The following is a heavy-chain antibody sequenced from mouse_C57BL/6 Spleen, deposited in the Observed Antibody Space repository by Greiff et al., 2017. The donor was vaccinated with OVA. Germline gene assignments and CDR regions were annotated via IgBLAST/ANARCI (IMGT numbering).Heavy chain of an antibody. CDR2: INPYNGGT. D-gene: IGHD2-5*01. J-gene: IGHJ3*01. Sequence: EVHLVESGPVLVKPGASVKMSCKASGYTFTDYYMNWVKQSHGKSLEWIGVINPYNGGTSYNQKFKGKATLTVDKSSSTAYMKLNSLTSEDSAVYYCADYSNYWGQGTLVTVSA. V-gene: IGHV1-19*01. CDR1: GYTFTDYY. CDR3: ADYSNY.